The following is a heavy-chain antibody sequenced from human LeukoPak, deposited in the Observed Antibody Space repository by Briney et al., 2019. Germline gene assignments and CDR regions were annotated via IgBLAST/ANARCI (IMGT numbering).Heavy chain of an antibody. D-gene: IGHD4-23*01. CDR1: GFTFSSYS. CDR2: ISSSSSYI. J-gene: IGHJ4*02. V-gene: IGHV3-21*01. CDR3: ARGGTVVTPDSDY. Sequence: PGGSLRLSCAASGFTFSSYSMNWVRQAPGKGLEWVSSISSSSSYIYYADSVKGRFTISRDNAKNSLYLQMNSLIAEDTAVYYCARGGTVVTPDSDYWGQGTLVTVSS.